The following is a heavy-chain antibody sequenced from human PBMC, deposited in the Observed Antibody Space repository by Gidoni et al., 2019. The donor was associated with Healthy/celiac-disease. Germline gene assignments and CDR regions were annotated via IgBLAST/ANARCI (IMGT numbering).Heavy chain of an antibody. D-gene: IGHD6-19*01. CDR3: AKVGAIAVAGTGVDY. CDR1: GFTFGSYA. J-gene: IGHJ4*02. Sequence: EVQLLESGGGLVQPGGSLRVSGAAFGFTFGSYAMSWVRQAPGKGLECVSAISGSGGSTYYADSVKGRFTISRDNSKNTLYLQMNSLRAEDTAVYYCAKVGAIAVAGTGVDYWGQGTLVTVSS. CDR2: ISGSGGST. V-gene: IGHV3-23*01.